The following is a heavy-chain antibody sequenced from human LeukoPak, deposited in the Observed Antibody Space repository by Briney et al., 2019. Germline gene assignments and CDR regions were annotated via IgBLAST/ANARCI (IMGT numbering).Heavy chain of an antibody. Sequence: SETLSLTCSVSGGSISNYYWTWIRQPPGKGLEWIGYIYYSGNTNYNPSLKSRVTISLDTSKNQLSLKLTSVTAADTAVYYCARRSRGTSVGMDVWGQGTTVTVSS. CDR1: GGSISNYY. CDR3: ARRSRGTSVGMDV. J-gene: IGHJ6*02. CDR2: IYYSGNT. V-gene: IGHV4-59*08. D-gene: IGHD1-1*01.